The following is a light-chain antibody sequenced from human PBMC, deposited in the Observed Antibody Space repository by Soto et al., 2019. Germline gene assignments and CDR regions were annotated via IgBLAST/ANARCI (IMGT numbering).Light chain of an antibody. Sequence: DIQMTQSPSSLPASVGDRVTITCRASQSISSYLNWYHQKPGKAPKILIYAASSLQSGVPSRFSGSGSGTDFTLTISSLQPEDFATYYCQQSYSTPRTFGGGTKVEIK. CDR2: AAS. CDR1: QSISSY. V-gene: IGKV1-39*01. J-gene: IGKJ4*01. CDR3: QQSYSTPRT.